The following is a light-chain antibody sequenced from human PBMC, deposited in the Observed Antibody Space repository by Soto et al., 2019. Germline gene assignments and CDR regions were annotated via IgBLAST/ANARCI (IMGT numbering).Light chain of an antibody. CDR2: GAS. J-gene: IGKJ1*01. Sequence: EIVLTQSPGTLSLSPAERATLSCRASQSVSSSYLAWYHQKPGQAPRLLIYGASSRATGIPDRFSGSGSGTDFTLTISRLEPEDFAVYYCQQYGSSPTTFGQGTKVEIK. CDR3: QQYGSSPTT. V-gene: IGKV3-20*01. CDR1: QSVSSSY.